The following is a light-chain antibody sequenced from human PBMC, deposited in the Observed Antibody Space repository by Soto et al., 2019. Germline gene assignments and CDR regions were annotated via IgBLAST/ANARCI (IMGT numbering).Light chain of an antibody. J-gene: IGKJ1*01. CDR3: QQYGRPPWS. CDR1: QSVSSSY. V-gene: IGKV3-20*01. Sequence: EIVLTQSPGTLSLSPGERATLSCRASQSVSSSYLACYQQKPGQAPRLLIYVASSRATGIPDRFSGSGSGTDFTLTISRLEPEDFAVYDCQQYGRPPWSFGQGTKVEIK. CDR2: VAS.